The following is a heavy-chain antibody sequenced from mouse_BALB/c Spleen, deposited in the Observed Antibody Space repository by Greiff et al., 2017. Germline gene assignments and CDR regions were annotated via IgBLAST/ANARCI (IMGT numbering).Heavy chain of an antibody. CDR2: INSNGGST. CDR3: ARGYYGNYPYYYAMDY. CDR1: GFTFSSYG. V-gene: IGHV5-6-3*01. Sequence: EVKLMESGGGLVQPGGSLKLSCAASGFTFSSYGMSWVRQTPDKRLELVATINSNGGSTYYPDSVKGRFTISRDNAKNTLYLQMSSLKSEDTAMYYCARGYYGNYPYYYAMDYWGQGTSVTVSS. J-gene: IGHJ4*01. D-gene: IGHD2-1*01.